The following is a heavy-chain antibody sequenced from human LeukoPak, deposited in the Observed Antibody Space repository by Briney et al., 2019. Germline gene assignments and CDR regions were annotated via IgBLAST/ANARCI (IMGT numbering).Heavy chain of an antibody. CDR2: IYPSGST. D-gene: IGHD5-18*01. J-gene: IGHJ4*02. Sequence: SETLTLTCTVSGGSISSYYWSWIRQPAWKGLEWIGRIYPSGSTNYNPSLKSRVTMSVDTSKNQFSLKLTSVTAVDTAVYYCARGFEYSYGYQFDFWGQGTLVTVSS. CDR3: ARGFEYSYGYQFDF. CDR1: GGSISSYY. V-gene: IGHV4-4*07.